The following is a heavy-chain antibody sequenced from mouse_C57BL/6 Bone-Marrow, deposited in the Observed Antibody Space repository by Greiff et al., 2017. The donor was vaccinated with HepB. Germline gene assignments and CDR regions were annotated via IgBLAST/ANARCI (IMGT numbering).Heavy chain of an antibody. J-gene: IGHJ1*03. V-gene: IGHV1-69*01. Sequence: QVQLQQPGAELVMPGASVKLSCKASGYTFTSYWMHWVKQRPGQGLEWIGEIDPSDSYTNYNQKFKGKSTLTVDKSSSTAYMQLSSLTSEDSAVYYCARKVYGSSPWYFDVWGTGTTVTVSS. CDR1: GYTFTSYW. D-gene: IGHD1-1*01. CDR3: ARKVYGSSPWYFDV. CDR2: IDPSDSYT.